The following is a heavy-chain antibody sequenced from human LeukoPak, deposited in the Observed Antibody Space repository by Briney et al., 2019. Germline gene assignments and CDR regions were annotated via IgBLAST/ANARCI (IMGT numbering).Heavy chain of an antibody. J-gene: IGHJ4*02. Sequence: SVKVSFKASGGTFSSYAISWVRQAPGQGLEWMGGIIPIFGTANYAQKFQGRVTITADESTSTAYMELSSLRSEDTAVYYCASSGDWRFDYWGQGTLVTVSS. V-gene: IGHV1-69*13. CDR1: GGTFSSYA. CDR2: IIPIFGTA. CDR3: ASSGDWRFDY. D-gene: IGHD2-21*02.